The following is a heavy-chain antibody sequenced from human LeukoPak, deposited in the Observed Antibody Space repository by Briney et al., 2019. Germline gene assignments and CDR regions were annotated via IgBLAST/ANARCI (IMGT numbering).Heavy chain of an antibody. CDR2: ISNSSSYT. Sequence: GGSLRPSCAASGFTFSDYYMSWIRQAPGKGLEWVSYISNSSSYTNYADSVKGRFTISRDNAKNSLYLQMNSLRAEDTAVYYCARVYYYDSSGYYQPSGYFQHWGQGTLVTVSS. D-gene: IGHD3-22*01. CDR3: ARVYYYDSSGYYQPSGYFQH. CDR1: GFTFSDYY. J-gene: IGHJ1*01. V-gene: IGHV3-11*06.